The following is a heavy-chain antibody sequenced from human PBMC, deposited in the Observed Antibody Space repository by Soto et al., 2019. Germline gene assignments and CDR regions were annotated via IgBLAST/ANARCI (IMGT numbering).Heavy chain of an antibody. CDR1: GYTFTSHA. D-gene: IGHD4-4*01. V-gene: IGHV1-3*01. Sequence: ASVKVSCKASGYTFTSHAMHWVRQAPGQRLEWMGWINAGNGNTKYSQKFQGRVTITRDTSASTAYMELSSLRSEDTAVYYCARDCRRMATITGMGYWGQGTLVTVSS. CDR3: ARDCRRMATITGMGY. J-gene: IGHJ4*02. CDR2: INAGNGNT.